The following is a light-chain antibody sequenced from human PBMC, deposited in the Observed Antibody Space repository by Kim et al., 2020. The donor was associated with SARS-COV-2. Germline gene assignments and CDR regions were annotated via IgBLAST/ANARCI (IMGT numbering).Light chain of an antibody. J-gene: IGKJ1*01. CDR1: QSIDRH. V-gene: IGKV1-5*01. CDR3: QQYNMFSWT. CDR2: DAS. Sequence: DIQMTQSPSTLSASVGDTVTITCRASQSIDRHLAWYQQRPGKAPKLLIYDASNLKSGVPSRFGGSGSGTEFTLTISSLPPDDFATYYCQQYNMFSWTFGQGTKVDIK.